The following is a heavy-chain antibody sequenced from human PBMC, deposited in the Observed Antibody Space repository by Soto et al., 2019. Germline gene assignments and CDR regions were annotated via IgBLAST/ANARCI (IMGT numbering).Heavy chain of an antibody. V-gene: IGHV3-21*01. D-gene: IGHD6-13*01. CDR3: ARIPGYSSSWYRVWYFDY. Sequence: GGSLRLSCAASGFTFSSYTMNWVRQAPGKGLEWVSSISSSSSYIYYADSVKGRFTISRDNAKNSLYLQMNGLRAEDTAVYYCARIPGYSSSWYRVWYFDYWGQGTLVTVSS. CDR2: ISSSSSYI. J-gene: IGHJ4*02. CDR1: GFTFSSYT.